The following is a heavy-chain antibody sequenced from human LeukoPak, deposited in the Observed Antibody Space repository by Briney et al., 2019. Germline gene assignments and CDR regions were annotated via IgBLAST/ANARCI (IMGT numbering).Heavy chain of an antibody. J-gene: IGHJ4*02. V-gene: IGHV3-53*01. CDR2: NNDGST. Sequence: GGSLRLSCAASGFSVSTDHMSWVRQAPGKGLEWVSVNNDGSTYYADTVKGRFTISRDNSKNTVDLLLNSLRAEDTAVYYCARVWELSYDYWGQGTLVTVSS. CDR1: GFSVSTDH. CDR3: ARVWELSYDY. D-gene: IGHD3-16*02.